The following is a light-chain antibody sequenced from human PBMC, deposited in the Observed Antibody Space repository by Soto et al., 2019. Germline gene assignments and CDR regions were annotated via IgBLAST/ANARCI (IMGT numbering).Light chain of an antibody. Sequence: DIQMTQSPSSVSASVGDRVTITCRASQGISSWLAWYQQKPGKAPKLLIYAASSLQSGVPSRFSGGESGKYFPPPIRTRQPKNFATYYGKQPNISPRPFGQGTKEEIK. V-gene: IGKV1-12*01. J-gene: IGKJ1*01. CDR3: KQPNISPRP. CDR1: QGISSW. CDR2: AAS.